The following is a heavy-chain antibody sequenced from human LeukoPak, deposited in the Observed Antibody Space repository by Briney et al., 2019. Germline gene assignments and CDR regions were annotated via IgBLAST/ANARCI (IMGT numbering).Heavy chain of an antibody. V-gene: IGHV3-23*01. D-gene: IGHD3-22*01. CDR3: AREGYYEKQEAFDI. J-gene: IGHJ3*02. CDR1: GITLSNYG. CDR2: ISDSGGST. Sequence: GGSLRLSCAVSGITLSNYGMSWVRQAPGKGLEWVAGISDSGGSTKYADSVKGRFTISRDNSKNTLYLQMNSLRAEDTAVYYCAREGYYEKQEAFDIWGQGTMVTVSS.